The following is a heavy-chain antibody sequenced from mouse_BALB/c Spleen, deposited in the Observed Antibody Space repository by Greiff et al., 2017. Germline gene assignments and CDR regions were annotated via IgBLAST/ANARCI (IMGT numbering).Heavy chain of an antibody. V-gene: IGHV1-9*01. J-gene: IGHJ1*01. Sequence: QVQLQQSGAELMKPGASVKISCKATGYTFSSYWIEWVKQRPGHGLEWIGEILPGSGSTNYNEKFKGKATFTADTSSNTAYMQLSSLTSEDSAVYYCARSDYYGSSLWYFDVWGAGTTVTVSS. CDR3: ARSDYYGSSLWYFDV. CDR1: GYTFSSYW. CDR2: ILPGSGST. D-gene: IGHD1-1*01.